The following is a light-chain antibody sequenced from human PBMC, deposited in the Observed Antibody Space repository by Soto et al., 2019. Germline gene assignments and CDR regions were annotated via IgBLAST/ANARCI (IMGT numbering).Light chain of an antibody. J-gene: IGLJ1*01. CDR2: DVS. CDR3: CSYAGSYTYV. CDR1: SSDVGGYNY. Sequence: QSALTQPRSVSGSPGQSVTISFTGTSSDVGGYNYVSWYQQHPGKAPKLMIYDVSKRPSWVPDRFSGSKSGNTASLTISGLQAEDEADYYCCSYAGSYTYVFGTGTKLTVL. V-gene: IGLV2-11*01.